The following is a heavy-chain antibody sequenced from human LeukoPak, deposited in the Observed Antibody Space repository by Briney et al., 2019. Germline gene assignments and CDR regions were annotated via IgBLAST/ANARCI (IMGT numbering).Heavy chain of an antibody. CDR3: ARALPHRRLMDTTMEQHWFDP. CDR1: GYTFTNYH. Sequence: ASVKVSCKASGYTFTNYHMHWVRQAPGQGLEWMGIINPSGGSTNYAQKFQGRVTMTRDMSTNTVYMQLSSLRSEDTAVYYCARALPHRRLMDTTMEQHWFDPWGQGTLVTVSS. V-gene: IGHV1-46*01. CDR2: INPSGGST. J-gene: IGHJ5*02. D-gene: IGHD5-18*01.